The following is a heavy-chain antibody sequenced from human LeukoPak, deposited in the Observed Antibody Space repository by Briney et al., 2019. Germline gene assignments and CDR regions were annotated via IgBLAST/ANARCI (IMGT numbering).Heavy chain of an antibody. V-gene: IGHV3-30*18. CDR3: AKAKTTVPTGVDY. D-gene: IGHD4-17*01. CDR1: GFTFSSYG. J-gene: IGHJ4*02. CDR2: ISYDGSNK. Sequence: PGGSLRLSCAASGFTFSSYGMHWVRQAPGKGLEWVAVISYDGSNKYYADSVKGRFTISRDNSKNTLYLQMNSLRAEDTAVYYCAKAKTTVPTGVDYWGQGTLVTVSS.